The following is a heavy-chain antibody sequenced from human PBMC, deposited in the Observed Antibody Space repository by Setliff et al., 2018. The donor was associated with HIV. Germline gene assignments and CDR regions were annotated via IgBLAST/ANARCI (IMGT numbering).Heavy chain of an antibody. J-gene: IGHJ1*01. D-gene: IGHD4-17*01. Sequence: GGSLRLSCAASGFRFSYYGMNWVRDVPGKGLEWLSYIDSSGGIKSYATAYAASVKGRFTISRDDSKNTAYLQMNSLKTEDTAVYYCTTTYGDYVFAEYFQHWGQGTLVTVSS. CDR1: GFRFSYYG. V-gene: IGHV3-73*01. CDR3: TTTYGDYVFAEYFQH. CDR2: IDSSGGIKSYAT.